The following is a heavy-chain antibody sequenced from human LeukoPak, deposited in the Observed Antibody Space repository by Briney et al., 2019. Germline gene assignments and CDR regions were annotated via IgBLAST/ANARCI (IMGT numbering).Heavy chain of an antibody. CDR1: GYTFTSYY. V-gene: IGHV1-46*01. D-gene: IGHD6-13*01. CDR2: INPSGGST. CDR3: ARDLTPNKIAAAGPSGDY. Sequence: ASVKVSCKASGYTFTSYYMHWVRQAPGQGLEWMGIINPSGGSTSYAQKFQGRVTMTRDTSTSTVYMELSSLRSEDTAVYYCARDLTPNKIAAAGPSGDYWGQGTLVTVSS. J-gene: IGHJ4*02.